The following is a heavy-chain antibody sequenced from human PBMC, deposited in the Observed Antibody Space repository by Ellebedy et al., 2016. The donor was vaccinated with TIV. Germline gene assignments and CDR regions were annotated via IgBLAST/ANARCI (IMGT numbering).Heavy chain of an antibody. D-gene: IGHD3-9*01. J-gene: IGHJ4*02. V-gene: IGHV4-34*01. CDR3: ATAVRDDWSLSL. CDR1: GASFSGSY. Sequence: MPSETLSLTCGVSGASFSGSYWSYIRQTPGKGLEWIGEISLSGSPNYNPSPRGRVTMSLDTSTNHFSLNLTSVTAADQSVYYCATAVRDDWSLSLWGQGTQVTVSS. CDR2: ISLSGSP.